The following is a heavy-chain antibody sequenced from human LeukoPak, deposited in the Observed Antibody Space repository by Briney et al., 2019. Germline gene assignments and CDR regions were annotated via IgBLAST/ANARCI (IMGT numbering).Heavy chain of an antibody. D-gene: IGHD1-26*01. CDR1: GGTFSSYA. CDR3: ASQVGATQYFDY. Sequence: GASVKVSCKASGGTFSSYAISWVRQAPGQGLEWMGGIIPIFGTANYAQKFQGRVTITADESTSTAYMELSSLRSEDTAVYYCASQVGATQYFDYWGQGTLVTVSS. CDR2: IIPIFGTA. V-gene: IGHV1-69*01. J-gene: IGHJ4*02.